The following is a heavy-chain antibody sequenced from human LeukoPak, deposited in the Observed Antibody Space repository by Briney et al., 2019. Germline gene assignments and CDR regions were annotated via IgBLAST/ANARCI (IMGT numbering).Heavy chain of an antibody. CDR1: GFTFSSYE. Sequence: PGGSLRLSCAASGFTFSSYEMNWVRQAPGKGLEWVSYISSSGSTIYYADSVKGRFTISRDNAKNSLDLQMNSLRAEDTAVYYCARAPYVSDYWGQGTLVTVSS. CDR2: ISSSGSTI. J-gene: IGHJ4*02. V-gene: IGHV3-48*03. CDR3: ARAPYVSDY. D-gene: IGHD3-10*02.